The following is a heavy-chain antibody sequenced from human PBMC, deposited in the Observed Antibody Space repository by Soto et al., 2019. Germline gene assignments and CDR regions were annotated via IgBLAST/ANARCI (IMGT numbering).Heavy chain of an antibody. CDR2: IYYSGST. CDR1: GGSISSGGYY. J-gene: IGHJ6*02. CDR3: ARHNYDSSGTAVDV. Sequence: QVQLQESGPGLVKPSQTLSLTCTVSGGSISSGGYYWSWIRQHPGKGLEWIGYIYYSGSTYYNPSPKGRVTRSVDTSKNQFSLKLSSVTAADTAVYYCARHNYDSSGTAVDVWGQGTTVTVSS. V-gene: IGHV4-31*03. D-gene: IGHD3-22*01.